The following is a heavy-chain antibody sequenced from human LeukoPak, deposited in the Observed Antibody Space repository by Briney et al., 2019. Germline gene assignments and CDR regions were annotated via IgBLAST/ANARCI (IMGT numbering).Heavy chain of an antibody. CDR1: GGSISSGSYY. J-gene: IGHJ6*03. Sequence: PSQTLSLTCTVSGGSISSGSYYWSWIRQPAGKGLEWIGRIYTSGSTNYNPSLKSRVTISVDTSKNQFSLKLSSVTAADTAVYYCARSSPDCSSTSCHEGSDYYYYYYMDVWGKGTTVTVSS. CDR2: IYTSGST. D-gene: IGHD2-2*01. CDR3: ARSSPDCSSTSCHEGSDYYYYYYMDV. V-gene: IGHV4-61*02.